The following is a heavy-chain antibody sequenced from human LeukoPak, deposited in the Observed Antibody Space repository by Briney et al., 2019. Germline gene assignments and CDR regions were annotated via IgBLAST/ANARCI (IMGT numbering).Heavy chain of an antibody. V-gene: IGHV3-74*01. CDR1: GFTFSNYW. CDR3: LKVRSTWKYFTR. CDR2: TNSDGRTT. J-gene: IGHJ1*01. D-gene: IGHD1-7*01. Sequence: TGGSLRLSCVASGFTFSNYWMHWVRQAPGKGLVWVSRTNSDGRTTTCADSVKGRFTIFRDNAKNTLYLQMNSLSAEDTSVYYGLKVRSTWKYFTRWGQGALVTVSS.